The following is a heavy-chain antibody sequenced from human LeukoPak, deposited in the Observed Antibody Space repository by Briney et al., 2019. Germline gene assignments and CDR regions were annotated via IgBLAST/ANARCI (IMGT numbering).Heavy chain of an antibody. Sequence: ASVKVSCKASGYTFTSYAMNWARQAPGQGLEWMGWINTNTGNPTYAQGFTGRFVFSLDTSVSTAYLQISSLKAEDTAVYYCARDQGYSSSWYGTPSDYYGMDAWGQGTTVTVSS. CDR2: INTNTGNP. CDR1: GYTFTSYA. V-gene: IGHV7-4-1*02. J-gene: IGHJ6*02. D-gene: IGHD6-13*01. CDR3: ARDQGYSSSWYGTPSDYYGMDA.